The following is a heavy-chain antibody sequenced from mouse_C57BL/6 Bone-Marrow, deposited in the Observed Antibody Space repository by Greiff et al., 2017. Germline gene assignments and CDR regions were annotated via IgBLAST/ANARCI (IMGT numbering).Heavy chain of an antibody. CDR2: ISSGGDYI. D-gene: IGHD1-1*02. J-gene: IGHJ4*01. CDR3: TRDPPPLCLYAMDD. V-gene: IGHV5-9-1*02. Sequence: EVHLVESGEGLVKPGGSLKLSCAASGFTFSSYAMSWVRQTPEKRLEWVAYISSGGDYIYYADTVKGRFTISSDNARNTLYLQMSSLKSEDTAMYYCTRDPPPLCLYAMDDWGQGTSVTVSS. CDR1: GFTFSSYA.